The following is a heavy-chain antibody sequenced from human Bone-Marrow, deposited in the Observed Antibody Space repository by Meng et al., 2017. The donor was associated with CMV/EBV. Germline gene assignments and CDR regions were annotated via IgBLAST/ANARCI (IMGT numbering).Heavy chain of an antibody. Sequence: ASVKVSCKASGYTFTSYYMHWVRQAPGQGLEWMGIINPSGGSTSYAQKFQGRVTMTRDTSTSTVYMGLSSLRSEDTAVYYCARDYGDYGAIDYWGQGTLVTVSS. CDR3: ARDYGDYGAIDY. D-gene: IGHD4-17*01. CDR1: GYTFTSYY. J-gene: IGHJ4*02. CDR2: INPSGGST. V-gene: IGHV1-46*01.